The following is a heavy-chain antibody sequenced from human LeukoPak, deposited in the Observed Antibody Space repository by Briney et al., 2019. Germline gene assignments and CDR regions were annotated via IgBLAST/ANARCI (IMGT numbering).Heavy chain of an antibody. CDR3: AKVHSSGYYEHYDY. Sequence: PGVSVALSCAPSVFSFSSYAMIWVRHARGKGLEWVAVMSGRSTHYAGSVKGRLTISRDNSKNKLYLQMKSLRAEDTAVYYCAKVHSSGYYEHYDYWGQGTLVTVSS. CDR2: MSGRST. V-gene: IGHV3-23*01. CDR1: VFSFSSYA. D-gene: IGHD3-22*01. J-gene: IGHJ4*02.